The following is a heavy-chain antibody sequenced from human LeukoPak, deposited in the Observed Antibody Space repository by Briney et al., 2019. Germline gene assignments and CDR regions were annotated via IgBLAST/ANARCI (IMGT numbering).Heavy chain of an antibody. CDR2: IYYSGST. V-gene: IGHV4-59*01. D-gene: IGHD3-3*01. Sequence: SETLSLTCTVSGGSISSYYWSWIRQPPGKGLEWIGYIYYSGSTNYNPSLKSRVTISVDTSKNQFSLKLSSVTAADTAVYYCARYSSGYYTNYYFDYWGQGTLVTVSS. CDR1: GGSISSYY. J-gene: IGHJ4*02. CDR3: ARYSSGYYTNYYFDY.